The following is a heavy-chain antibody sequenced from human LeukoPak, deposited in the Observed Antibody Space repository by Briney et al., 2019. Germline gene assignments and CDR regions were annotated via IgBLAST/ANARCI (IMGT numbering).Heavy chain of an antibody. CDR2: IDWDDDK. CDR1: GFSLSTSGMC. Sequence: SGSGPALVKPTQTLTLTCTLSGFSLSTSGMCMNWIRQAPGKAPEWLARIDWDDDKYYSTSLKTRLTISRDTSKNQVVLNMTNMDPVDTATYYCAHRRSGSYWGDLFDYWGQGTLVTVSS. V-gene: IGHV2-70*11. J-gene: IGHJ4*02. D-gene: IGHD1-26*01. CDR3: AHRRSGSYWGDLFDY.